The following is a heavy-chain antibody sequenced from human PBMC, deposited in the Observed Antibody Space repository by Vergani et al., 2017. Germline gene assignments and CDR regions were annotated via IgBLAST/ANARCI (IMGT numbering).Heavy chain of an antibody. CDR1: GFTFSSYG. CDR2: IWYDGSNK. J-gene: IGHJ5*02. V-gene: IGHV3-33*06. Sequence: QVQLVESGGGVVQPGRSLRLSCAASGFTFSSYGMHWVRQAPGKGLEWVAVIWYDGSNKYYADSVKGRFTISRDNSKNTLYLQMNSLRAEDTAVYYCAKDFGITGTPNWFDPWGQGTLVTVSS. D-gene: IGHD1-7*01. CDR3: AKDFGITGTPNWFDP.